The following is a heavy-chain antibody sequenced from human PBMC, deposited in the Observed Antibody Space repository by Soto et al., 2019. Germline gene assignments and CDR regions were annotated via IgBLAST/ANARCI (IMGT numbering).Heavy chain of an antibody. Sequence: QVQLVQSGAEVKKPGSSVKVSCKASGGTFSSYAISWVRQAPGQGLEWMGGIIPIFGTANYAQKFQGRVTITADVSRSTAYMGMSSLRSEDTAVYYCACAVAGGRYFDLWGRGTLVTVSS. J-gene: IGHJ2*01. V-gene: IGHV1-69*12. CDR3: ACAVAGGRYFDL. CDR1: GGTFSSYA. CDR2: IIPIFGTA. D-gene: IGHD6-19*01.